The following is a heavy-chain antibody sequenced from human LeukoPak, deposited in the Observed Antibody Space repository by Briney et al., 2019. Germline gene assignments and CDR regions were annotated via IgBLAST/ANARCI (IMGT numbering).Heavy chain of an antibody. CDR1: GFTFSGYA. D-gene: IGHD4-17*01. Sequence: GGSLRLSCAASGFTFSGYAMHWVRQAPGKGLEYVSAISSNGGSTYYANSVKGRFTISRDNSKNTLYLQMGSLRAEDMAVYYCARSHTVTTYYFDYWGQGTLVTVSS. CDR2: ISSNGGST. J-gene: IGHJ4*02. V-gene: IGHV3-64*01. CDR3: ARSHTVTTYYFDY.